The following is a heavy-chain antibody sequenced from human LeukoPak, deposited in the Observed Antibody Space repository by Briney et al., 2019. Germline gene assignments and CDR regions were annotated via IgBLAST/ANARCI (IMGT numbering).Heavy chain of an antibody. CDR2: ISAYNGNT. CDR1: GYTFTSYG. V-gene: IGHV1-18*01. CDR3: ARGHFDWLFTAFDY. J-gene: IGHJ4*02. Sequence: GASVKVSCKASGYTFTSYGISWVRQAPGHGLEWMGWISAYNGNTNYAQKLQGRVTMTTDTSTSTAYMELRSLRSDDTAVYYCARGHFDWLFTAFDYWGQGTLVTVSS. D-gene: IGHD3-9*01.